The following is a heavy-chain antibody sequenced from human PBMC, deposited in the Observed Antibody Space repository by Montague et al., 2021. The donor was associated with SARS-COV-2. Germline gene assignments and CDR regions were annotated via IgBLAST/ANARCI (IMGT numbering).Heavy chain of an antibody. CDR1: GFTFLSYA. Sequence: SLRLSCAASGFTFLSYAIHWARQAPDKGLEWVAVISYDGNNKYYADSVKGRFTISRDSSKNTLFLQMNSLKPEDTAVYYCARTYSGTYFDYFDYWGQGTLVTVSS. J-gene: IGHJ4*02. CDR3: ARTYSGTYFDYFDY. V-gene: IGHV3-30*01. CDR2: ISYDGNNK. D-gene: IGHD1-26*01.